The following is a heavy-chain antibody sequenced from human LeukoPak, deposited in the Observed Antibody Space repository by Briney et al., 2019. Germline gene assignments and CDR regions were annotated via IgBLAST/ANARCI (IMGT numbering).Heavy chain of an antibody. CDR1: GFTFSHYS. CDR3: ATDYAGNSLWYYYGLGV. D-gene: IGHD4-23*01. Sequence: GGSLRLSCAASGFTFSHYSMNWVRQAPGKGLEWVSSISSDSRYIYYADSLKGRFTISRDNAKNSLYLQMNSLRAEDTAVYYCATDYAGNSLWYYYGLGVWGQGTTVPVSS. V-gene: IGHV3-21*01. CDR2: ISSDSRYI. J-gene: IGHJ6*02.